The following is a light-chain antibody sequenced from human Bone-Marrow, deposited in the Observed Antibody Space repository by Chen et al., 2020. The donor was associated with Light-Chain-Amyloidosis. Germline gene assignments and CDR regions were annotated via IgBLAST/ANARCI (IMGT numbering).Light chain of an antibody. CDR3: QVWDRSSDRPV. V-gene: IGLV3-21*02. Sequence: SYVLTQPSSVSVAPGQTATIACGGNNIGSTSVHWYQQTPGQAPLLVVYDDCDRPSGIPERLAGANSGNTATLTSSRVEAGDEADYYCQVWDRSSDRPVFGGGTKLTVL. CDR1: NIGSTS. J-gene: IGLJ3*02. CDR2: DDC.